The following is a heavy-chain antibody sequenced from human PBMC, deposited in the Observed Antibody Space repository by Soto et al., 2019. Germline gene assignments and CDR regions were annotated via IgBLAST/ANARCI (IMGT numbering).Heavy chain of an antibody. Sequence: PGGSLTLICAASGFTFSNYAMTWVRQAPGKGPEWVSVISGSGGSTYYVDSVKGRFTISRDNSKNTLYLQMSSLRVEDTAVYYCAREGGHQLLLCWFDPWGQGTLVTVSS. CDR2: ISGSGGST. J-gene: IGHJ5*02. CDR3: AREGGHQLLLCWFDP. D-gene: IGHD2-2*01. V-gene: IGHV3-23*01. CDR1: GFTFSNYA.